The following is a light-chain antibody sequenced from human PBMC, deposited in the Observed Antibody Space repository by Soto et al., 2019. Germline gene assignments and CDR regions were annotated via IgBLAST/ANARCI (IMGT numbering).Light chain of an antibody. J-gene: IGKJ1*01. CDR1: QSISSY. V-gene: IGKV1-5*01. CDR3: QQYSTYSWT. Sequence: DIQMTQSPSSLSASVGDRVTITCRASQSISSYLNWYQQKPGKAPKILMHDASSLESGVPSRFSGSASGTEFTLTISSLQPDDFATYFCQQYSTYSWTFGQGTKVDIK. CDR2: DAS.